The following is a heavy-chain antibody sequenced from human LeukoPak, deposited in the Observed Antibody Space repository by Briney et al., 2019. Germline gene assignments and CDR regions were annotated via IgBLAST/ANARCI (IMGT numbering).Heavy chain of an antibody. D-gene: IGHD4-23*01. CDR2: LDSSGST. V-gene: IGHV4-39*01. CDR3: SRSHDYGGLYFYYYMDV. CDR1: GGSIGSRSDY. J-gene: IGHJ6*03. Sequence: SETLSLTCTVSGGSIGSRSDYWGWIRQTPGRGLEWIGNLDSSGSTYYNPSLKSRVTISVGTSKNQFSLNLRSVTAADTAIYFCSRSHDYGGLYFYYYMDVWGKGTTVTVSS.